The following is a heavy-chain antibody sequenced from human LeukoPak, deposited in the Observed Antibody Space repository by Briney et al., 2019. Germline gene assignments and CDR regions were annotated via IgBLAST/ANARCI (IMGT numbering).Heavy chain of an antibody. V-gene: IGHV4-34*01. CDR3: ARGYRAPQTFYSYHYFDS. D-gene: IGHD5-18*01. CDR1: RFTFGTYN. Sequence: GSLRLSGAASRFTFGTYNMNWIRQSPGKGLEWIGEINHFGSTNYNPSLKSRVTISGDTSKNQFSLKVNSVTAADTAVYYCARGYRAPQTFYSYHYFDSWAQGILVTVSS. J-gene: IGHJ4*02. CDR2: INHFGST.